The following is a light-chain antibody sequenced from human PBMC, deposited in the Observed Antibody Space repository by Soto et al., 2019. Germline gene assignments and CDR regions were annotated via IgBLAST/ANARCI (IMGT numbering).Light chain of an antibody. J-gene: IGKJ1*01. Sequence: EIVVTQSPLSLPVILGEPASISCRSSQSLLHSNGFNYLDWYLQRPGQSPQLLIYMASSRASGVSDRFSGSGSGTDFTLTITRVEAEDVGIYYCMQAVQTPWSFGQGTKVDIK. V-gene: IGKV2-28*01. CDR2: MAS. CDR1: QSLLHSNGFNY. CDR3: MQAVQTPWS.